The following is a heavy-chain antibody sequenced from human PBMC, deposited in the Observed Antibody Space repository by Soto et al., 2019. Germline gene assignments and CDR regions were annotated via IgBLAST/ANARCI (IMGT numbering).Heavy chain of an antibody. V-gene: IGHV3-49*03. CDR2: IRSKAYGGTT. J-gene: IGHJ6*02. CDR3: TRDQRVTTYYYYGMDV. D-gene: IGHD4-4*01. Sequence: GGSLRLSCTASGFTFGDYAMSWFRQAPGKGLEWVGFIRSKAYGGTTEYAASVKGRFTISRDDSKSIAYLQMNSLKTEDTAVYYCTRDQRVTTYYYYGMDVWGQGTTVTVSS. CDR1: GFTFGDYA.